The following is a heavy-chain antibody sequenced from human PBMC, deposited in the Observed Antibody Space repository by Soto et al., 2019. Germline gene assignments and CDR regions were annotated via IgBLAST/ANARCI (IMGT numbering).Heavy chain of an antibody. CDR1: GGTFSSYA. V-gene: IGHV1-69*13. J-gene: IGHJ6*02. CDR2: IIPIFGTA. Sequence: SVKVSCKASGGTFSSYAISRVRQAPGQGLEWMGGIIPIFGTANYAQKFQGRVTITADESTSTAYMELSSLRSEDTAVYYCARDLGYSSPYYYYGMDVWGQGTTVTVSS. CDR3: ARDLGYSSPYYYYGMDV. D-gene: IGHD6-13*01.